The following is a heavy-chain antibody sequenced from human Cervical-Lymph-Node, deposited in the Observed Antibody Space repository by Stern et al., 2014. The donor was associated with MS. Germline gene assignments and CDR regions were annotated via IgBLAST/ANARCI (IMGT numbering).Heavy chain of an antibody. Sequence: QVQLVQSGAEVKKPGASVRVSCKASGYIFTDFGISWVRQAPGQGLEWMGWINVFNGYTNYAQRLQDRVIMTTDTSTSTAYMELRSLTSDDTAIYYCARGKRAAGAYWGQGTLVIVSS. CDR1: GYIFTDFG. J-gene: IGHJ4*02. CDR3: ARGKRAAGAY. D-gene: IGHD6-13*01. CDR2: INVFNGYT. V-gene: IGHV1-18*01.